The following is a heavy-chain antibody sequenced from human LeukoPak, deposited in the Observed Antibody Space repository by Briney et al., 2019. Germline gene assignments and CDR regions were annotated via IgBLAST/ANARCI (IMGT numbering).Heavy chain of an antibody. CDR2: IYSNGST. CDR1: GFTFSTFS. CDR3: ARFYSSGSFGAFDI. Sequence: GGSLRLSCAASGFTFSTFSMNWVRQAPGKGLEWVSIIYSNGSTYYADSMKGRFTISRDNSKNTLYLQVNSLRAEDTAVYYCARFYSSGSFGAFDIWGQGTMVSVSS. V-gene: IGHV3-53*01. D-gene: IGHD3-22*01. J-gene: IGHJ3*02.